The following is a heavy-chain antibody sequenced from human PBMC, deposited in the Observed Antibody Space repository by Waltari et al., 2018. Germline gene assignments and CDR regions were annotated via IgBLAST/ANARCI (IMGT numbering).Heavy chain of an antibody. CDR1: GGSISSSNW. D-gene: IGHD2-15*01. CDR2: IYHSGST. Sequence: QVQLQESGPGLVKPSGTLSLTCAVSGGSISSSNWWSWVRQPPGKGLEWIGEIYHSGSTNYNPSLKSRVTISVDKSKNQFSLKLSSVTAADTAVYYCARGGVVVAATLYWYFDLWGRGTLVTVSS. V-gene: IGHV4-4*02. J-gene: IGHJ2*01. CDR3: ARGGVVVAATLYWYFDL.